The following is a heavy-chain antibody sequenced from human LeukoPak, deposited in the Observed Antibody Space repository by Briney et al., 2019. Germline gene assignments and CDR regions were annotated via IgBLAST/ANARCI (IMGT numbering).Heavy chain of an antibody. J-gene: IGHJ4*02. Sequence: SLTLSCVASAFTFHDYAIHCVRQAPGKGLDWVSGISWNSSSIGYADSVKGRFTFSRENAKNSLYLQMNSLRVEDTAFYYCAKDSSSGYYRHLDYWGQGIQVTVSS. D-gene: IGHD3-22*01. CDR1: AFTFHDYA. CDR3: AKDSSSGYYRHLDY. V-gene: IGHV3-9*01. CDR2: ISWNSSSI.